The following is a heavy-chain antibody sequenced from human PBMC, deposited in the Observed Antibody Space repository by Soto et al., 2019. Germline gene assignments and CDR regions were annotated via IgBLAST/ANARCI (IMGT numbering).Heavy chain of an antibody. J-gene: IGHJ6*03. D-gene: IGHD2-2*01. Sequence: ASVKVSCEACGYTFTSYYMHWVRQAPGQGLEWMGIINPSGGSTSYAQKFQGRVTMTRDTSTSTVYMELSSLRSEDTAVYYCARDPATHIMDVWGKGTTVTVSS. CDR1: GYTFTSYY. CDR2: INPSGGST. V-gene: IGHV1-46*03. CDR3: ARDPATHIMDV.